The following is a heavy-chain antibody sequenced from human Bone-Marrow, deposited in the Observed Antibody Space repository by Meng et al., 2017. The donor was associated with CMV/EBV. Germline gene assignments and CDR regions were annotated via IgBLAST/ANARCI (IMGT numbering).Heavy chain of an antibody. J-gene: IGHJ6*02. CDR1: GYTFTDYY. CDR2: INPNSGGT. D-gene: IGHD2-2*01. V-gene: IGHV1-2*02. CDR3: ARVQPQFCSSTSCHGIEDYGMDV. Sequence: ASVKVSCKASGYTFTDYYMHWVRQAPGQGLEWMGWINPNSGGTNYAQNFQGRVTMTRDTSISTAYMELSSLRSDDTAVYYWARVQPQFCSSTSCHGIEDYGMDVWGQGTTVTVSS.